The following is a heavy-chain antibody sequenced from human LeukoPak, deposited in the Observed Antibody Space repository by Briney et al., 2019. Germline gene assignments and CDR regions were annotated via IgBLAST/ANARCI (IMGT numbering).Heavy chain of an antibody. D-gene: IGHD5-18*01. CDR3: ARHRGYSYGTYYFDY. Sequence: PSETLSLTCTVSGGSISSYYWSWIRQPPGKGLEWIGYIYYSGSTNYNPSLKSRVTISVDTSKNQFSLKLSSVTAADTAVCYCARHRGYSYGTYYFDYWGQGTLVTVSS. CDR1: GGSISSYY. J-gene: IGHJ4*02. CDR2: IYYSGST. V-gene: IGHV4-59*08.